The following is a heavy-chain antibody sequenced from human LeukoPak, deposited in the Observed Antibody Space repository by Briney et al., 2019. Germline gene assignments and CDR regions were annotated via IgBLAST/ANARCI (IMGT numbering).Heavy chain of an antibody. J-gene: IGHJ4*02. Sequence: GGSLRLSCAASGFTFDDYDMSWVRQAPGKGLEWVSNINWNGGSATYADSVKGRFTISRDNAKNSLYLQMNSLRAEDTAVYYCAREKGTMIVERVIDYWGQGTLVTVSS. CDR1: GFTFDDYD. D-gene: IGHD3-22*01. V-gene: IGHV3-20*04. CDR2: INWNGGSA. CDR3: AREKGTMIVERVIDY.